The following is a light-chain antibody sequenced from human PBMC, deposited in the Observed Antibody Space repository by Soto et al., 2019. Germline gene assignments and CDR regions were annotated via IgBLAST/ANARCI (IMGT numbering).Light chain of an antibody. Sequence: EIVWTQYPGTLSLSPGERATLSCRASQSVSSSYLAWYQQKPGQAPRLLIYGASSRATGIPARFSGSGSGTDFTLTITSLEPEDFAVYYCQHRRVWPVSFGQGTRLEIK. CDR2: GAS. CDR3: QHRRVWPVS. V-gene: IGKV3D-20*02. CDR1: QSVSSSY. J-gene: IGKJ5*01.